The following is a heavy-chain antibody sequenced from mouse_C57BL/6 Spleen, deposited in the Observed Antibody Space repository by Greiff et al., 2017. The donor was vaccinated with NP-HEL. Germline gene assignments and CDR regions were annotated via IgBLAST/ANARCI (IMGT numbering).Heavy chain of an antibody. Sequence: EVQLQQSGPELVKPGASVKISCKASGYTFTDYYMNWVKQSHGKSLEWIGDINPNNGGTSYNQKFKGKATLTVDKSSSTAYMELRSLTSEDSAVYYCARYRRGYGAFAYWGQGTLVTVSA. J-gene: IGHJ3*01. D-gene: IGHD1-2*01. CDR3: ARYRRGYGAFAY. V-gene: IGHV1-26*01. CDR1: GYTFTDYY. CDR2: INPNNGGT.